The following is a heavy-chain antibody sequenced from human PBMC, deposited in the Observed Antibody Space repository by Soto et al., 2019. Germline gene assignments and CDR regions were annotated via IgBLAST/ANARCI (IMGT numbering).Heavy chain of an antibody. CDR1: GFTFSSYA. V-gene: IGHV3-23*01. D-gene: IGHD3-3*01. CDR2: ISGSGGST. CDR3: AKDPTYDFWSGYYALDYYYMDV. Sequence: GGSLRLSCAASGFTFSSYAMSWVRQAPGKGLEWVSAISGSGGSTYYADSVKGRFTISRDNSKNTLYLQMNSLRAEDTAVYYCAKDPTYDFWSGYYALDYYYMDVWGKGTTVTVSS. J-gene: IGHJ6*03.